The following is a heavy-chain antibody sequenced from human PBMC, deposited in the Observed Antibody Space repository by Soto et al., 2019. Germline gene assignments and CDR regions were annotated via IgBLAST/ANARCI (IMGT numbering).Heavy chain of an antibody. Sequence: ESGGGVVQPGRSLRLSCAASGFTFSSYGMNWVRQAPGKGLEWVAVISYDGSNKYYADSVKGRFTISRDSSKNMLYLQMNSLRAEDTAGYYCAKEDSSSWHYYYGMDVWGQGTTVTVSS. CDR3: AKEDSSSWHYYYGMDV. V-gene: IGHV3-30*18. D-gene: IGHD6-13*01. CDR1: GFTFSSYG. CDR2: ISYDGSNK. J-gene: IGHJ6*02.